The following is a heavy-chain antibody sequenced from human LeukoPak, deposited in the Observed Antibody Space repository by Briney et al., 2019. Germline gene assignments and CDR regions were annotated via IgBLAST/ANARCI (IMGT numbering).Heavy chain of an antibody. Sequence: PGGSLRLSCAASGSTFDDYAMHWVRQGPGKSLEWVSLINENGDIAYYGDSVRGRSTVSRDNAKNSLYLQMNSLTTEDTALYYCAKARWEPNFDYWGQGTLVTVSS. CDR1: GSTFDDYA. CDR3: AKARWEPNFDY. J-gene: IGHJ4*02. CDR2: INENGDIA. D-gene: IGHD1-26*01. V-gene: IGHV3-43*02.